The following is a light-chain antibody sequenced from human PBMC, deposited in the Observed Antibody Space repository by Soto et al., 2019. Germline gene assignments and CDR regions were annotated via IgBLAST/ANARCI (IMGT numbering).Light chain of an antibody. Sequence: EIVLTQSPGTLSLSPGERATLYCRSSQTVNANFLAWYQQKPGQAPRLLIYGVSNRAPGIPARFSGSGSGTDFTLTISSLEPEDFAVYYCQQRSNWPMSTFGQGTRLEIK. CDR2: GVS. V-gene: IGKV3-11*01. J-gene: IGKJ5*01. CDR3: QQRSNWPMST. CDR1: QTVNANF.